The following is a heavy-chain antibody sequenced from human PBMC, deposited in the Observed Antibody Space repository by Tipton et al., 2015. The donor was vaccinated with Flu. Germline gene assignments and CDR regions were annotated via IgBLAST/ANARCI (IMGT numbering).Heavy chain of an antibody. CDR3: ARCTYGDYESPFDY. Sequence: SGFTFSSYGMHWVRQAPGKGLEWVAVIWYDGSNKYYADSVKGRFTISRDNSKNTLYLQMNSLRAEDTAVYYCARCTYGDYESPFDYWGQGTLVTVSS. J-gene: IGHJ4*02. D-gene: IGHD4-17*01. CDR1: GFTFSSYG. V-gene: IGHV3-33*01. CDR2: IWYDGSNK.